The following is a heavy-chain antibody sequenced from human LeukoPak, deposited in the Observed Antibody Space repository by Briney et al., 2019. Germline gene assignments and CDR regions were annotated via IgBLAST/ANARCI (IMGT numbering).Heavy chain of an antibody. J-gene: IGHJ4*02. CDR2: ISYDGSNK. V-gene: IGHV3-30*18. Sequence: PGGSLRLSCAASGFTFSSYGMHWVRQAPGKGLESVAVISYDGSNKYYADSVKGRFTISRDNSKNTLYLQMNSLRAEDTAVYYCAKDQLLWFGELGGFDYWGQGTLVTVSS. CDR3: AKDQLLWFGELGGFDY. CDR1: GFTFSSYG. D-gene: IGHD3-10*01.